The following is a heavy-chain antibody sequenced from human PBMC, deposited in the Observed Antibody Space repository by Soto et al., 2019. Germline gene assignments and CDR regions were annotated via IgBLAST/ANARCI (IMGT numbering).Heavy chain of an antibody. Sequence: GGSLRLSCAASGFTFSDHYMSWIRQAPGKGLEWIGYSSNSGSFTRYADPVKGRFSISRDNAKNSLYLQINSLRGDDTAIYYCVRSGDNYNLLDYWGQGTPVTVSS. CDR3: VRSGDNYNLLDY. V-gene: IGHV3-11*06. CDR1: GFTFSDHY. J-gene: IGHJ4*02. D-gene: IGHD1-1*01. CDR2: SSNSGSFT.